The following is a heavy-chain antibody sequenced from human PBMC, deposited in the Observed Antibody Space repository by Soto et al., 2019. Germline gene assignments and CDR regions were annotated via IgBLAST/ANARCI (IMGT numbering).Heavy chain of an antibody. CDR2: IYYSGNT. D-gene: IGHD5-12*01. CDR3: VRGGYVHGFDY. J-gene: IGHJ4*02. Sequence: SETLSLTCTVSCGAISYYYWGWIRQPPGKGLEWIGSIYYSGNTHYNPSLKSRVTISVDTSMNQFSLNLDSVTAVDSAVYYCVRGGYVHGFDYWGQGALVTVSS. V-gene: IGHV4-59*01. CDR1: CGAISYYY.